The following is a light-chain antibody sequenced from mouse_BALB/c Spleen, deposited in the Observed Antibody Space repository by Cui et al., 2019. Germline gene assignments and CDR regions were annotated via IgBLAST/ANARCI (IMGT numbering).Light chain of an antibody. CDR1: SRVSY. J-gene: IGKJ4*01. Sequence: QIVLTQSPAIMSASPGAKVTMTCSASSRVSYLYWYQQKPGSSPKLLIYDTSNLASGVPVRFSGSGSGTSYSLTISRMEAEDAATYYCQQWSSYPFTFGSGTKLEIK. V-gene: IGKV4-55*01. CDR2: DTS. CDR3: QQWSSYPFT.